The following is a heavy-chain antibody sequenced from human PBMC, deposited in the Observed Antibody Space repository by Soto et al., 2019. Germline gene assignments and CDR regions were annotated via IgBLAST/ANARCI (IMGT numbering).Heavy chain of an antibody. CDR2: IYYSGST. V-gene: IGHV4-31*02. J-gene: IGHJ4*02. D-gene: IGHD4-17*01. Sequence: SLTLPLTWTVSGGSISSGGYYWRWIRQHPGKGLEWIGYIYYSGSTYYNPSLKSRVTISVDTSKNQFSLKLSSVTAADTAVYYCAATVTDRPYYFDYWGQGTLVTVSS. CDR1: GGSISSGGYY. CDR3: AATVTDRPYYFDY.